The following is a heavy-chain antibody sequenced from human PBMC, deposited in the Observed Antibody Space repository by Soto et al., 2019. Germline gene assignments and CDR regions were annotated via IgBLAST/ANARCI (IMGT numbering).Heavy chain of an antibody. CDR3: AKVRHRGARSSEGMDV. Sequence: GSLRLSCAASGFTFSSYAMSWVRQSPGKGLEWCSAISGSGASTYYADSVKGRFTISRDNSKNTLYLQMNSLRAEDMAVYYCAKVRHRGARSSEGMDVWGQGTTVTVSS. CDR1: GFTFSSYA. D-gene: IGHD3-10*01. CDR2: ISGSGAST. V-gene: IGHV3-23*01. J-gene: IGHJ6*02.